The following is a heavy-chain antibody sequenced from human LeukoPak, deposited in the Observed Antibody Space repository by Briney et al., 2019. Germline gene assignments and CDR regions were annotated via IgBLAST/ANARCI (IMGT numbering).Heavy chain of an antibody. D-gene: IGHD3-3*01. V-gene: IGHV4-34*01. CDR3: ARGVALRFLEWLLPQPPNDAFDI. CDR1: GGSFSGYY. CDR2: INHSGST. Sequence: SETLSLTCAVYGGSFSGYYWSWIRQPPGKGLEWIGEINHSGSTNYNPSLKSRVTISVDTSKNQFSLKLSSVTAADTAVYYCARGVALRFLEWLLPQPPNDAFDIWGQGTMVTVSS. J-gene: IGHJ3*02.